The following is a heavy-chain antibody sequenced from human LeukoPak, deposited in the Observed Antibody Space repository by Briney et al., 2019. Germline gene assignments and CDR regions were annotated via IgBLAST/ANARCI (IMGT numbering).Heavy chain of an antibody. V-gene: IGHV1-69*13. Sequence: ASVKVSCKASGGTFSSYAISWVRQAPGQGLEWMGGIIPIFGTANYAQKFQGRVTITADESTSTAYMELSSLRSEDTAVYYCARTADHYDFWSGYLPWYYGMDVWGQGTTVTVSS. D-gene: IGHD3-3*01. J-gene: IGHJ6*02. CDR1: GGTFSSYA. CDR3: ARTADHYDFWSGYLPWYYGMDV. CDR2: IIPIFGTA.